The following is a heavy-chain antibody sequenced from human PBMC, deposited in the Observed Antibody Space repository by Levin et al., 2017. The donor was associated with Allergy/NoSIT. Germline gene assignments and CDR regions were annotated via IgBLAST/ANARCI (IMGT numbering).Heavy chain of an antibody. D-gene: IGHD6-19*01. CDR2: IYYSGST. CDR1: GGSISSYY. Sequence: SQTLSLTCTVSGGSISSYYWSWIRQPPGKGLEWIGYIYYSGSTNYNPSLKSRVTISVDTSKNQFSLKLSSVTAADTAVYYCARLAGGWGGGYWYFDLWGRGTLVTVSS. CDR3: ARLAGGWGGGYWYFDL. J-gene: IGHJ2*01. V-gene: IGHV4-59*08.